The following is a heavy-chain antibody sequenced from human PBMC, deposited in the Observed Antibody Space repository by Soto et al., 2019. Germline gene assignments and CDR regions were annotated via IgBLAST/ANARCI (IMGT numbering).Heavy chain of an antibody. CDR3: ARRGYYRYFDL. Sequence: GESLKISCKGSGYTFTNYWIGWVRQMPGKGLEWMVMINPGDSDTRYNPSFQGQVTISVDKSISTAYLQWSSLKASDTAMYYCARRGYYRYFDLWGRGTLVTVSS. CDR2: INPGDSDT. D-gene: IGHD3-3*01. J-gene: IGHJ2*01. V-gene: IGHV5-51*01. CDR1: GYTFTNYW.